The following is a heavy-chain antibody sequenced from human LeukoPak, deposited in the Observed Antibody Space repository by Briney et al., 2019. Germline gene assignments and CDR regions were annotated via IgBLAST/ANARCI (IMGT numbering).Heavy chain of an antibody. Sequence: GGSLRLSCAASGFTFDDYAMHWVRHAPGKGREWVSGISWNSGSIGYADSVKGRFTISRDNAKNSLYLQMNSLRAEDMALYYCAKDMGGNYYGSGSYSAWGQGTLVTVSS. V-gene: IGHV3-9*03. D-gene: IGHD3-10*01. CDR2: ISWNSGSI. J-gene: IGHJ5*02. CDR3: AKDMGGNYYGSGSYSA. CDR1: GFTFDDYA.